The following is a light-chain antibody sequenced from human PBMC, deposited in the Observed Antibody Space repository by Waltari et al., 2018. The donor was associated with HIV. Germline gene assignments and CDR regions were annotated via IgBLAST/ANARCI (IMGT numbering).Light chain of an antibody. CDR1: TSNIGTNI. CDR2: SNN. Sequence: QSVLTQPPSASGTPGQNVTISCSGNTSNIGTNIVNWYQQFPGAAPKLLIYSNNQRPSGVPARFSGYKSGTSASLAISGLQSEDEADYFCAAWDDTLNGLFGGGTKLTVL. V-gene: IGLV1-44*01. J-gene: IGLJ2*01. CDR3: AAWDDTLNGL.